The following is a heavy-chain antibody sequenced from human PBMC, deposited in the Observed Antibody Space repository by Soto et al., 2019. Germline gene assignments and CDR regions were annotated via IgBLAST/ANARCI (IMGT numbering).Heavy chain of an antibody. Sequence: EVQLLESGGGLVQPGGSLRLSCAASGFTFSSYVMTWVRQAPGKGLEWVSTIDDSGGSTFYADSVKGRFTISRDNSKNTQYLQMNSVRAEDTAIYYWAKDTGPYGAYEAFDSWGQGTLVTVSS. CDR2: IDDSGGST. D-gene: IGHD4-17*01. CDR1: GFTFSSYV. J-gene: IGHJ4*02. V-gene: IGHV3-23*01. CDR3: AKDTGPYGAYEAFDS.